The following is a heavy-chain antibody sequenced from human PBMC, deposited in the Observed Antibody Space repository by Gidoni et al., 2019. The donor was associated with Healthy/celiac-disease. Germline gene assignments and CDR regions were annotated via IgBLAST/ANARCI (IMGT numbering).Heavy chain of an antibody. CDR3: TRRVAAAGTWFDP. D-gene: IGHD6-13*01. CDR2: IRSKANIYAT. J-gene: IGHJ5*02. CDR1: GFTFSGSA. V-gene: IGHV3-73*02. Sequence: EVQLVEPGGGLVQSGGSLNLTCAASGFTFSGSAMHWVRQASGKELEWVGRIRSKANIYATAYAASVKGRFTISRDDSKNTAYLQMNSLKTEDTAVYYCTRRVAAAGTWFDPWGQGTLVTVSS.